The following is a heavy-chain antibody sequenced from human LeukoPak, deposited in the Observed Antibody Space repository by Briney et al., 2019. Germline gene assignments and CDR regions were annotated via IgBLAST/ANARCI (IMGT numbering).Heavy chain of an antibody. CDR1: GGSISSSSYY. V-gene: IGHV4-39*07. D-gene: IGHD3-16*01. J-gene: IGHJ3*02. CDR2: IYYSGST. CDR3: ARDLDLSKRGLDAFDI. Sequence: SETLSLTCTVSGGSISSSSYYWGWIRQPPGKGLEWIGSIYYSGSTYYNPSLKSRVTISVDTSKNQFSLKLSSATAADTAVYYCARDLDLSKRGLDAFDIWGQGTMVTVSS.